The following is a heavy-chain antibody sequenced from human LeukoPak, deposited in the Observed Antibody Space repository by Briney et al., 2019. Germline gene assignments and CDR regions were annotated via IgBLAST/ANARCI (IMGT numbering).Heavy chain of an antibody. J-gene: IGHJ6*03. CDR1: GFTFSDYY. V-gene: IGHV3-23*01. D-gene: IGHD6-6*01. CDR2: ISGSGGST. CDR3: ARTPHSSSAPGYYYYYMDV. Sequence: GGSLRLSCAASGFTFSDYYMSWVRQAPGKGLEWVSAISGSGGSTYYADSVKGRFTISRDNSKNTLYLQMNSLRSEDTAVYYCARTPHSSSAPGYYYYYMDVWGKGTTVTVSS.